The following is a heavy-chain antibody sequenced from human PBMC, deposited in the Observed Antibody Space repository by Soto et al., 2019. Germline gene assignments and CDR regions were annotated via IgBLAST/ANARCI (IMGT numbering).Heavy chain of an antibody. D-gene: IGHD2-21*01. CDR1: GGSISSYY. CDR2: IYYSGST. Sequence: TSETLSLTCTVSGGSISSYYWSWIRQPPGKGLEWIGYIYYSGSTNYNPSLKSRVTISVDTSKNQFSLKLSSVTAADTAVYYCASSIPRAYNWFDPWGQGTLVTVSS. CDR3: ASSIPRAYNWFDP. J-gene: IGHJ5*02. V-gene: IGHV4-59*08.